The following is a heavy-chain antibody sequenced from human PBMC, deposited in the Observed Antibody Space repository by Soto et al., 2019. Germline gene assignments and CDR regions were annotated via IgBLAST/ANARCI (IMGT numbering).Heavy chain of an antibody. CDR2: ISTYNGNT. CDR3: ARTTVTASYYYMDV. J-gene: IGHJ6*03. D-gene: IGHD4-17*01. Sequence: QVQLVQSGAEVKQPGASVKVSCKASGYTFTNYGFTWVRQAPGQGLEWLGRISTYNGNTKYAQKAQGRLTMTTDTSTSTANMELTSLRSDDTALYSCARTTVTASYYYMDVWGKGSTVTVSS. CDR1: GYTFTNYG. V-gene: IGHV1-18*01.